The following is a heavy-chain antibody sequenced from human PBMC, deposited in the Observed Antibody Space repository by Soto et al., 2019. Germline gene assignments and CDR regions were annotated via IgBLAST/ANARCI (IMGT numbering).Heavy chain of an antibody. CDR3: ARDRKYYYGSGSYPYFGY. J-gene: IGHJ4*02. D-gene: IGHD3-10*01. V-gene: IGHV4-4*02. Sequence: QVQLQESGPGLVKPSGTLSLTCAVSSGSISSSNWWSWVRQPPGKGLEWIGEIYHSGSTNYNPSLKSRVTISVEKSKNQFSLKLSSVTAADTAVYYCARDRKYYYGSGSYPYFGYWGQGTLVTGSS. CDR2: IYHSGST. CDR1: SGSISSSNW.